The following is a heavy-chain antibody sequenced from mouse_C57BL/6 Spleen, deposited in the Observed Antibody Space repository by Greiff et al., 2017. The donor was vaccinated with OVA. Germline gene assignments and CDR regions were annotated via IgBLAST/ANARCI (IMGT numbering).Heavy chain of an antibody. CDR1: GYTFTDYY. Sequence: LVESGAELVRPGASVKLSCKASGYTFTDYYINWVKQRPGQGLEWIARIYPGSGNTYYNEKFKGKATLTAEKSSSTAYMQLSSLTSEDSAVYFCARTGDYDEGDYFDYWGQGTTLTVSS. V-gene: IGHV1-76*01. CDR2: IYPGSGNT. CDR3: ARTGDYDEGDYFDY. D-gene: IGHD2-4*01. J-gene: IGHJ2*01.